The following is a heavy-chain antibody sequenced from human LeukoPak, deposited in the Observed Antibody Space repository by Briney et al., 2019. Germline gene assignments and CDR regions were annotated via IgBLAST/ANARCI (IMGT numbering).Heavy chain of an antibody. CDR2: IYHSGST. CDR3: SGSYLYYYYYMHV. V-gene: IGHV4-38-2*02. D-gene: IGHD1-26*01. J-gene: IGHJ6*03. Sequence: KPSETLSLTCTVSGYSISSGYYWGWIRQPPGKGLEWIGSIYHSGSTYYNPSLKSRVTISVDTSKNQFSLKLSSVTAADTAVYYCSGSYLYYYYYMHVWGKGTTVTISS. CDR1: GYSISSGYY.